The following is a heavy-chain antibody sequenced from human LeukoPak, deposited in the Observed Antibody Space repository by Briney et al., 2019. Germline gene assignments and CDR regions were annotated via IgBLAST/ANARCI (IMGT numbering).Heavy chain of an antibody. CDR1: GFSFSSFS. J-gene: IGHJ4*02. CDR3: AKWHYYDSSGSQDY. V-gene: IGHV3-21*04. D-gene: IGHD3-22*01. CDR2: ISGGSSFT. Sequence: GGSLRLSCAASGFSFSSFSMNWVRQAPGKGLEWVSYISGGSSFTYYADSVKGRFTISRDNSKNTLYLQMNSLRAEDTAVYYCAKWHYYDSSGSQDYWGQGTLVTVSS.